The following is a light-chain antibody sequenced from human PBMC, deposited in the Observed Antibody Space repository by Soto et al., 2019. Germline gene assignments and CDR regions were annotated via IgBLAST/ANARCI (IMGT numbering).Light chain of an antibody. J-gene: IGKJ1*01. CDR1: QSISSF. CDR3: QQSYTTPWT. CDR2: AAS. V-gene: IGKV1-39*01. Sequence: DIKMTQSPSSLSASVGARVTITCRASQSISSFLNWYQQKPGKAPHLLIYAASSLRYGVPSRFRGSESGTEFTLTISSLQPEDFATYFCQQSYTTPWTFGQGTKVDIK.